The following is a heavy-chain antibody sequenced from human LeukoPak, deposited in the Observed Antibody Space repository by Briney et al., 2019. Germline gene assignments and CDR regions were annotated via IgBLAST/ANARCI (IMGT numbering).Heavy chain of an antibody. D-gene: IGHD2-15*01. Sequence: SETLSLTCTVSGGSISSYYWSWIRQPSGKGLEWIGNIYYSGSTNYNPSLKSRVTISEDTSKNQFSLKLSSVTAADTAVYYCARGTADVGYCSGGSCFGLDYWGQGTLVTVSS. CDR1: GGSISSYY. J-gene: IGHJ4*02. CDR3: ARGTADVGYCSGGSCFGLDY. V-gene: IGHV4-59*01. CDR2: IYYSGST.